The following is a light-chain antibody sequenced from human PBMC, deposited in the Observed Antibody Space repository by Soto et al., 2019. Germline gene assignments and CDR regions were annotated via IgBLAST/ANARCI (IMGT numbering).Light chain of an antibody. Sequence: EIVLTQSPATLSSSPGETATLSCRASQSVSTYLAWYQQKPGQAPRLLIYDASNRATGVPARFSGSGSGTDFTLTISSLQPEDFATYYCQQASSFPPTFGQGTRLEIK. J-gene: IGKJ5*01. V-gene: IGKV3-11*01. CDR3: QQASSFPPT. CDR1: QSVSTY. CDR2: DAS.